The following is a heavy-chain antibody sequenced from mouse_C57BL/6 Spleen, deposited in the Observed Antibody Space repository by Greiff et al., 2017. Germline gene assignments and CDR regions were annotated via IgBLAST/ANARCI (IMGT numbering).Heavy chain of an antibody. J-gene: IGHJ1*03. CDR3: ARDHYDGYSYFDV. CDR1: GFTFSDYY. D-gene: IGHD2-3*01. CDR2: INYDGSST. Sequence: EVKLMESEGGLVQPGSSMKLSCTASGFTFSDYYMAWVRQVPEKGLEWVANINYDGSSTYYLDSLKSRFIISRDNAKNILYLQMSSLKSEDTATYYCARDHYDGYSYFDVWGTGTTVTVSS. V-gene: IGHV5-16*01.